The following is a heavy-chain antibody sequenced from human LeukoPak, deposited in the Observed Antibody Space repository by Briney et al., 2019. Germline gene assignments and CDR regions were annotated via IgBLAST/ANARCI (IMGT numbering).Heavy chain of an antibody. CDR2: ISGSGGSP. J-gene: IGHJ4*02. V-gene: IGHV3-23*01. CDR1: RFSLTRYG. D-gene: IGHD3-9*01. CDR3: AKGQLRYFDWTPGDHY. Sequence: PGGSLRLSCVASRFSLTRYGMAWVRQAPGGGLEWVSAISGSGGSPYYADSVKGRFTISRDNSKNTLYLQMNSLRAEDTAVYYCAKGQLRYFDWTPGDHYWGQGTLVTVSS.